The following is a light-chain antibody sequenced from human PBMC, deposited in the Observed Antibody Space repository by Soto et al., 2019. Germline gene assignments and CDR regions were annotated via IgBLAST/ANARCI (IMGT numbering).Light chain of an antibody. V-gene: IGKV1-27*01. CDR3: QNYDGAPLT. J-gene: IGKJ4*01. CDR1: RAIWNH. CDR2: AAF. Sequence: DMQMTQSPSSLSASVGDRVTITCRASRAIWNHLAWYQQKPGKVPKLLIYAAFTLQSGVPSRFSASGSGTDFTLTISGLQPEDVATYYCQNYDGAPLTFGGGTKVEI.